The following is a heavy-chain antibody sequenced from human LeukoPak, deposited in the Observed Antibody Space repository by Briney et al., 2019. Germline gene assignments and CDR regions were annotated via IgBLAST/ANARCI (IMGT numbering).Heavy chain of an antibody. J-gene: IGHJ3*02. CDR1: GFTFSSYA. D-gene: IGHD3-10*01. CDR3: AKKYYYGSGIYYYAFDI. CDR2: ISGSGGST. V-gene: IGHV3-23*01. Sequence: GGSLRLSCAASGFTFSSYAMSWVRQAPGKGLEWVSAISGSGGSTYYADSVKGRFTISRDNSKNTLYLQMNSLRAEDTAVYYCAKKYYYGSGIYYYAFDIWGQAKRVTVFS.